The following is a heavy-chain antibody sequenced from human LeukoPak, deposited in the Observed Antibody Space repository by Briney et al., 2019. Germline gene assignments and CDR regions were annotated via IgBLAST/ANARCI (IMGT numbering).Heavy chain of an antibody. V-gene: IGHV4-59*08. CDR3: ARAVSGRFDY. J-gene: IGHJ4*02. CDR1: GGSISSYY. CDR2: IYYSGTT. D-gene: IGHD6-19*01. Sequence: KPSETLSLTCTVSGGSISSYYWSWIRQPPGKGLEWIGYIYYSGTTNYNPSLKSRVTMSVVTSKNQFSLKLSSVTAADTAIYYCARAVSGRFDYWGQGTLVTVSS.